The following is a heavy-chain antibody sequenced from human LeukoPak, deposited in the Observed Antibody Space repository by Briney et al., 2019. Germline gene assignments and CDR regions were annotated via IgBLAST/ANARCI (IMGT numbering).Heavy chain of an antibody. CDR2: ISSSSSYI. V-gene: IGHV3-21*04. J-gene: IGHJ4*02. Sequence: GGSLRLSCAASGFNISRYSMNWVRQAPGQGLEWVSFISSSSSYIYYADSVKGRFTISRDNAKNSLYLQMSSLRAEDTAVYYCARAGNNWNWALDYWGQGTLVTVSS. D-gene: IGHD1-1*01. CDR1: GFNISRYS. CDR3: ARAGNNWNWALDY.